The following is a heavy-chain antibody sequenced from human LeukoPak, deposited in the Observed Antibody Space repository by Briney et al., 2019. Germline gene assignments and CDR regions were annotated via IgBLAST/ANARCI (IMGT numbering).Heavy chain of an antibody. Sequence: GASVKVSCKASGYTFTSYYMHWVRQAPGQGLEWMGIINPSGGSTSYAQKFQGRVTMTRDMSTSTVYMELSSLRSEDTAVYYCANSIAVAGTAYDYWGQGTLVTVSS. V-gene: IGHV1-46*01. CDR1: GYTFTSYY. D-gene: IGHD6-19*01. J-gene: IGHJ4*02. CDR3: ANSIAVAGTAYDY. CDR2: INPSGGST.